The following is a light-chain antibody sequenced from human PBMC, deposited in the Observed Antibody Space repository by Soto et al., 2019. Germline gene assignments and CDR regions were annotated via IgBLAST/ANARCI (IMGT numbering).Light chain of an antibody. V-gene: IGKV3-20*01. CDR1: QSVHSNY. Sequence: ETVLTQSPGTLSLSPGKRATLSCRASQSVHSNYLAWFQQRSGQAPRLLIYGGSSRATGIPDRFSASGSGTDFTLTISRLEPEDFGVYYCQEYGSSPRTFGQGTKVEIK. J-gene: IGKJ1*01. CDR2: GGS. CDR3: QEYGSSPRT.